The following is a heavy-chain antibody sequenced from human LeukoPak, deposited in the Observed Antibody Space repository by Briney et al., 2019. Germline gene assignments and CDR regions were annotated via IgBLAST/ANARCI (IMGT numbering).Heavy chain of an antibody. J-gene: IGHJ4*02. CDR3: AREGAYRSSSADY. CDR1: GGSISSGGYY. CDR2: IYYSGST. D-gene: IGHD6-13*01. Sequence: SQTLSLTCTVSGGSISSGGYYWSRIRQHPGKGLEWIGYIYYSGSTYYNPSLKSRVTISVDTSKNQFSLKLSSVTAADTAVYYCAREGAYRSSSADYWGQGTLVTVSS. V-gene: IGHV4-31*03.